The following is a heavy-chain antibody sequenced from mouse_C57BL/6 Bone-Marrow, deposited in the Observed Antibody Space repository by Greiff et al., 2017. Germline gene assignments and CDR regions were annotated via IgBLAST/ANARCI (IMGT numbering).Heavy chain of an antibody. CDR3: ARGGGNWAFAD. CDR1: GCTFTSYW. D-gene: IGHD4-1*01. V-gene: IGHV1-72*01. Sequence: QQSCTASGCTFTSYWMHWVTQRPGRGLEWIGRIDPTSGGTKYNEKFKSKATLTVAKPSTTAYMPPCSLTPESSAVYSCARGGGNWAFADWGQGTLVTVSA. CDR2: IDPTSGGT. J-gene: IGHJ3*01.